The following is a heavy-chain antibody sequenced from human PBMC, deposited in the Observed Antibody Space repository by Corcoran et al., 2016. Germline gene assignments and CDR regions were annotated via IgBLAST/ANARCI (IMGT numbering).Heavy chain of an antibody. D-gene: IGHD6-13*01. J-gene: IGHJ4*02. CDR1: GFPFDTYW. V-gene: IGHV3-7*01. CDR3: GRSSWNDY. CDR2: IKGGDNEK. Sequence: EVQLVESGGGLVQPGGSLRLSCAASGFPFDTYWMNWVRQAPGKGLEWVAHIKGGDNEKYYVDSVKGRFTISRDNDKKLVYLQMNSLRAEDTAVYDCGRSSWNDYWGQGTLVTVSS.